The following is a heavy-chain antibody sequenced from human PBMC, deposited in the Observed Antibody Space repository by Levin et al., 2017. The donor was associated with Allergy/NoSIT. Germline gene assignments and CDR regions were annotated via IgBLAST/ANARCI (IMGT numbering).Heavy chain of an antibody. D-gene: IGHD3-3*01. CDR3: ARTRYDFWSGSYYYYYMDV. CDR2: IDWDDDK. CDR1: GFSLSTSGMR. Sequence: SGPTLVTPTQTLTLTCTFSGFSLSTSGMRVSWIRQPPGKALEWLARIDWDDDKFYSTSLKTRLTISKDTSKNQVVLTMTNMDPVDTATYYCARTRYDFWSGSYYYYYMDVWGKGTTVTVSS. V-gene: IGHV2-70*04. J-gene: IGHJ6*03.